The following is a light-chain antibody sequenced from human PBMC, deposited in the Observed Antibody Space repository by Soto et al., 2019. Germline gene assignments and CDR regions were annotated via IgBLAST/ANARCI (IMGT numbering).Light chain of an antibody. CDR3: QQYTTWPLT. Sequence: EIVMTQSPATLSVSPGERATLSCRASQSVSNNLAWYQQKPGQAPSLLIYGASTRATAIPARFSGSGSGTECTLTISSLQSEDFAVYYCQQYTTWPLTFGGGTKVEIK. J-gene: IGKJ4*01. CDR1: QSVSNN. CDR2: GAS. V-gene: IGKV3-15*01.